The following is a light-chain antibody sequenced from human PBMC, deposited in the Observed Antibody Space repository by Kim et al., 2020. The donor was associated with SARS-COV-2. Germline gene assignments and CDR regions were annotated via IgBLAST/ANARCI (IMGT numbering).Light chain of an antibody. CDR1: SLRSYY. J-gene: IGLJ3*02. CDR2: GKN. CDR3: NSRDSSGNHWV. Sequence: SSELTQDPVVSVALGQTVRITCQGDSLRSYYASWYQQKPGQATVIVIYGKNNRPSGIPDRFSGSSSGNTASLTITGAQAEDEADYYCNSRDSSGNHWVFGGGTQLTVL. V-gene: IGLV3-19*01.